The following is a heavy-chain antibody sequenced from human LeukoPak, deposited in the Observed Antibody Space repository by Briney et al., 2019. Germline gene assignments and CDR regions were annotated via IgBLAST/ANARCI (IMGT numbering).Heavy chain of an antibody. Sequence: SETLSLTCTVSGGXISSDAYFWSWLRQHPGKGLEWIGYIYYSGSTYYNPSLKSRVTISVDTSKNQFSLKLSSVTAADTAVYYCARTSIATRHFDYWGQGSLVTVSS. CDR3: ARTSIATRHFDY. CDR2: IYYSGST. CDR1: GGXISSDAYF. D-gene: IGHD6-6*01. J-gene: IGHJ4*02. V-gene: IGHV4-31*03.